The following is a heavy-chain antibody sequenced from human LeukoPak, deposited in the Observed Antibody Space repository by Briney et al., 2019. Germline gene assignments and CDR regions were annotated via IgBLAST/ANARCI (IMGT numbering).Heavy chain of an antibody. CDR1: GFAFSNYA. Sequence: GGSLRLSCTASGFAFSNYAMNWVRQAPGKGLEWVSGISGFNTYYADSVRGRFTISRDNSRNVMYPQMNGLRAEDTAIYYCAKDVCTSPRCLLYSDSWGQGTPVTVSS. D-gene: IGHD2-8*01. CDR3: AKDVCTSPRCLLYSDS. CDR2: ISGFNT. V-gene: IGHV3-23*01. J-gene: IGHJ4*02.